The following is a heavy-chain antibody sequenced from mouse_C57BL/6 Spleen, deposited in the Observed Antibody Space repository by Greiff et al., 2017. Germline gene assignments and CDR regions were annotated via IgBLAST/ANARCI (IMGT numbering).Heavy chain of an antibody. CDR2: IYPGDGDT. D-gene: IGHD2-1*01. Sequence: QVQLQQSGPELVKPGASVKISCKASGYAFSSSWMNWVKQRPGKGLEWIGRIYPGDGDTNYNGKFKGKATLTADKSSSTAYMQLSSLTSEDSAVYFCATRDGNYDYYAMDYWGQGTSVTVSS. J-gene: IGHJ4*01. CDR3: ATRDGNYDYYAMDY. V-gene: IGHV1-82*01. CDR1: GYAFSSSW.